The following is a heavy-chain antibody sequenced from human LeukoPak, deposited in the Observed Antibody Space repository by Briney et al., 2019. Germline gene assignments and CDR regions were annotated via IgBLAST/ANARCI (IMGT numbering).Heavy chain of an antibody. V-gene: IGHV3-15*01. CDR1: GFTFSKAW. D-gene: IGHD2-15*01. J-gene: IGHJ4*02. CDR3: TTGGYCSGGSCYSFDN. Sequence: GGSLRLSCAASGFTFSKAWMTWVRQVPGKGLEWVARIKSKIDGGTTDYAAPMKGRITTSRDDSRNTVYLQMNSLKTEDTAMYYCTTGGYCSGGSCYSFDNWGQGTLVTVSS. CDR2: IKSKIDGGTT.